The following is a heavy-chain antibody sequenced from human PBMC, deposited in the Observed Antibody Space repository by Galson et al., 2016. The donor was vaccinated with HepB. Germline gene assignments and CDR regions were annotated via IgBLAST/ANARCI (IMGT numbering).Heavy chain of an antibody. J-gene: IGHJ6*02. Sequence: SLRLSCAASGFSFSNYTMNWVRQAPGKGLEWVSSISPSSSYISYADSLKGRFTISRDNAQNSLYLQMYSLRAEDTAVYYCASSDYYYYGMDVWGQGTTVFVSS. CDR2: ISPSSSYI. CDR3: ASSDYYYYGMDV. CDR1: GFSFSNYT. D-gene: IGHD1-26*01. V-gene: IGHV3-21*06.